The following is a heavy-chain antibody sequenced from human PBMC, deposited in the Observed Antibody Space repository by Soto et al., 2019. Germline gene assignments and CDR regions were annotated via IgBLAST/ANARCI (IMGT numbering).Heavy chain of an antibody. CDR2: INSDGSST. CDR3: AKEAALDFDY. V-gene: IGHV3-74*01. J-gene: IGHJ4*02. CDR1: GFNFSDYQ. D-gene: IGHD6-6*01. Sequence: GGSLRLSCAASGFNFSDYQMHWVRQAPGKGLVWVSRINSDGSSTSYADSVKGRFTISRDNSKNTLYLQMNSLRAEDTAVYYCAKEAALDFDYWGQGTLVTVSS.